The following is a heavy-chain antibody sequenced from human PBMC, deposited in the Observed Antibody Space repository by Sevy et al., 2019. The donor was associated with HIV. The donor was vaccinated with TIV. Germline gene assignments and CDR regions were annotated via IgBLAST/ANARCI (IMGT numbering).Heavy chain of an antibody. CDR2: IRRKANSYAT. D-gene: IGHD6-19*01. CDR1: GFTFSGSA. J-gene: IGHJ4*02. Sequence: GGSLRLSCAASGFTFSGSAMHWVRQASGKGLEWVGRIRRKANSYATAYAASLKGRFTSSRDYSENKAYLQRNSLKAEDAAVYYCTRHVVAVAGYGFDYWGQGTLVTVSS. CDR3: TRHVVAVAGYGFDY. V-gene: IGHV3-73*01.